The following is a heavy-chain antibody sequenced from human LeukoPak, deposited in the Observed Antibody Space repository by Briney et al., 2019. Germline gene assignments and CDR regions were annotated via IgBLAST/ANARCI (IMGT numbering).Heavy chain of an antibody. CDR2: IYYSGST. CDR3: ARGGLSSTRFYY. Sequence: TSQTLSLTCTVSGGSISSSSYYWGWIRQPPGKGLEWIGRIYYSGSTYYNPSLKSRVTISVETSKNKFSLKPSSVTAADTAVYYCARGGLSSTRFYYCGQGTLVTVSS. D-gene: IGHD5/OR15-5a*01. J-gene: IGHJ4*02. V-gene: IGHV4-39*07. CDR1: GGSISSSSYY.